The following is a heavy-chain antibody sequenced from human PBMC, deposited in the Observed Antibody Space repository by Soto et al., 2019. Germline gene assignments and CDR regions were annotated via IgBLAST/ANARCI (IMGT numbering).Heavy chain of an antibody. Sequence: VASVKVSGKASSYTFTTYGISWVRQAPGQGLEWMGWISAYNGNTNYAQKLQGRVTMTTDTSTSTAYMELRSLRSDDTAVYYCARDDDAAMPNYFDYWGQGSPVTISS. CDR3: ARDDDAAMPNYFDY. CDR1: SYTFTTYG. J-gene: IGHJ4*02. D-gene: IGHD5-18*01. V-gene: IGHV1-18*04. CDR2: ISAYNGNT.